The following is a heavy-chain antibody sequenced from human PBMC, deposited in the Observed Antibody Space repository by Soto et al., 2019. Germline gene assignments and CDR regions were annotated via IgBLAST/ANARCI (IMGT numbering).Heavy chain of an antibody. V-gene: IGHV4-59*08. CDR1: GGSISNHY. CDR3: ARQGFGELHGLVDV. D-gene: IGHD3-10*01. Sequence: QLQLQESGPGLVNPSETLSLTCTVSGGSISNHYCRWFRQPPGKGLEWIGYIYHSGSTSYNPSLKSRVTMSVDSSKNQFSLMLNSVTATDTAIYYCARQGFGELHGLVDVWGQGTTVTVSS. CDR2: IYHSGST. J-gene: IGHJ6*02.